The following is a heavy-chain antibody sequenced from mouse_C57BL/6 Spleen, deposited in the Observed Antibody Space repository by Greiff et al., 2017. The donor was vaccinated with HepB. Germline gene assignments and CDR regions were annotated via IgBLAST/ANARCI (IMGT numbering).Heavy chain of an antibody. J-gene: IGHJ4*01. CDR2: IYPNNGGN. D-gene: IGHD1-1*02. Sequence: EVQLQQSGPELVKPGASVKMSCKASGYTFTDYYMHWVRQSHGKSLEWIGYIYPNNGGNGYNQKFKGQATLTVDKYSSTAYMELRRLTSEDSSVYYCARGDLWYYAMDDWGQGTSVTVSS. CDR3: ARGDLWYYAMDD. CDR1: GYTFTDYY. V-gene: IGHV1-34*01.